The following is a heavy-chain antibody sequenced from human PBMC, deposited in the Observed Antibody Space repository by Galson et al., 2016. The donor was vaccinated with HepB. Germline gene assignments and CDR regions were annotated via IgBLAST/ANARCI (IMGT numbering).Heavy chain of an antibody. V-gene: IGHV2-5*02. CDR1: GFSLSTRGVG. D-gene: IGHD3-3*01. CDR2: IYWDDGK. CDR3: ARTLSDYDFWSGFYD. Sequence: PALVKPTQTLTLTCNFSGFSLSTRGVGVGWIRQPPGEALEWLSVIYWDDGKRYSPSLKSRLTITKDTSKNQVVLTMTNMDPLDTATFYCARTLSDYDFWSGFYDWGQGTLVTVSS. J-gene: IGHJ4*02.